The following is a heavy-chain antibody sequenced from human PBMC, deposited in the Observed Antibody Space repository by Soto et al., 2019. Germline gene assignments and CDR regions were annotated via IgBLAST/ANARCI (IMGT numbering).Heavy chain of an antibody. J-gene: IGHJ4*02. Sequence: PGGSLRLSCATSGFTSSDYYMSWIRQAPGKGLEWVSYIGTRGNTKYYADSVRGRFTISRDNAKNSLYLQMNSLRADDTAVYYCARDGTEYYGEYYDYWGQGIPVTVSS. CDR3: ARDGTEYYGEYYDY. D-gene: IGHD4-17*01. V-gene: IGHV3-11*01. CDR1: GFTSSDYY. CDR2: IGTRGNTK.